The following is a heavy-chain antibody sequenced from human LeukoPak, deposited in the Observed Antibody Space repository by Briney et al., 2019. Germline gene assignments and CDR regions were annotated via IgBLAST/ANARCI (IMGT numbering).Heavy chain of an antibody. Sequence: PSETLSLTCTVSGYSISSGYYWGWIRQHPGKGLEWIGYIYYSGSTYYNPSLKSRVTISVDTSKNQFSLKLSSVTAADTAVYYCARAPVVTPLFDYWGQGTLVTVSS. V-gene: IGHV4-31*03. CDR3: ARAPVVTPLFDY. D-gene: IGHD4-23*01. CDR1: GYSISSGYY. CDR2: IYYSGST. J-gene: IGHJ4*02.